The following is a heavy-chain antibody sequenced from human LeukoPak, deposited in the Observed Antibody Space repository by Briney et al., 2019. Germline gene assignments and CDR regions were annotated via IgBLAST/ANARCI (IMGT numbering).Heavy chain of an antibody. CDR2: MNSSGSTI. Sequence: GGSLRLSCEVSGFTFSNYGMRWVRQAPGEGLEWVSYMNSSGSTIYYADSVKCRFTIPRDNAKNSLYLQMNRLRAEDTCVYYCARVPKYYYDSSGPFQHWGQGTLVTVSS. CDR3: ARVPKYYYDSSGPFQH. D-gene: IGHD3-22*01. V-gene: IGHV3-11*01. CDR1: GFTFSNYG. J-gene: IGHJ1*01.